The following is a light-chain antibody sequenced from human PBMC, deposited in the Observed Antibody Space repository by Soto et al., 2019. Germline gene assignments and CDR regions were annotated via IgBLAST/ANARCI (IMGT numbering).Light chain of an antibody. CDR3: QQYCSSPQIT. CDR2: GAS. J-gene: IGKJ5*01. Sequence: EIVLTQSPGSLSLSPGERATLSCRASQSVSSSYLAWYQQKPGQAPRLLMYGASSRATGIPDRFSGSGSGTDFTLTISRREHEDFAMYYCQQYCSSPQITFVQGTRLEIK. CDR1: QSVSSSY. V-gene: IGKV3-20*01.